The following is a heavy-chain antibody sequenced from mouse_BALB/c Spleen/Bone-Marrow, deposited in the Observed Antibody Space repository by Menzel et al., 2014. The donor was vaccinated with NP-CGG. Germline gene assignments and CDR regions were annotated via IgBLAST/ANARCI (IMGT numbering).Heavy chain of an antibody. Sequence: QVQLQQSGAELARPGASVKLSCKASGYTFTSYWTQWVKQRPGQGLEWIGAIYPGDGDTRCTQKFKGKATLTADKSSSTAYMQLSSLASEDSAVYYCARFYGYDGMDYWGQGTSVTVSS. CDR2: IYPGDGDT. V-gene: IGHV1-87*01. D-gene: IGHD2-2*01. J-gene: IGHJ4*01. CDR1: GYTFTSYW. CDR3: ARFYGYDGMDY.